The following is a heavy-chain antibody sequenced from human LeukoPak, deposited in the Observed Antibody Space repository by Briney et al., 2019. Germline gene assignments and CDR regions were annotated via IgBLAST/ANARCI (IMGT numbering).Heavy chain of an antibody. CDR3: ARGLFGGIAARRGLNSGRYFDY. V-gene: IGHV4-34*01. Sequence: PGGSLRLSCAASGFTFDDYGMSWIRQPPGKGLEWIGEINHSGSTNYNPSLKSRVTISVDTSKNQFSLKLSSVTAADTAVYYCARGLFGGIAARRGLNSGRYFDYWGQGTLVTVSS. D-gene: IGHD6-6*01. J-gene: IGHJ4*02. CDR2: INHSGST. CDR1: GFTFDDYG.